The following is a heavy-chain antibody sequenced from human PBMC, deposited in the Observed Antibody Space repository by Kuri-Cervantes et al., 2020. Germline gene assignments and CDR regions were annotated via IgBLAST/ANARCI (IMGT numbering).Heavy chain of an antibody. D-gene: IGHD1-26*01. CDR1: GFTFSSYW. J-gene: IGHJ4*02. CDR2: IKQDGSEK. V-gene: IGHV3-7*04. Sequence: LSLTCAASGFTFSSYWMSWVRQAPGKGLEWVANIKQDGSEKYYVDSVKGRFTISRDNAKNSLYLQMNSLRAEDTAVYYCARVSIYGSYDFDYWGQGTLVTVSS. CDR3: ARVSIYGSYDFDY.